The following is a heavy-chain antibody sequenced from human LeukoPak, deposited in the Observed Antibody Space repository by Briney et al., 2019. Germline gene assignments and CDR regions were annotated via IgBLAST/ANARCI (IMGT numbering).Heavy chain of an antibody. D-gene: IGHD6-13*01. CDR2: MYLSGTT. Sequence: SETLSLTCTVSGDSINSLDLWSWVRQPPGKGLEWIGEMYLSGTTHSNPSVKSRVTISIDKSKNQFSLKLSSVTAADTAVYYCARLGRPGAAAGYNWFDPWGQGTLVTVSS. CDR1: GDSINSLDL. CDR3: ARLGRPGAAAGYNWFDP. J-gene: IGHJ5*02. V-gene: IGHV4-4*02.